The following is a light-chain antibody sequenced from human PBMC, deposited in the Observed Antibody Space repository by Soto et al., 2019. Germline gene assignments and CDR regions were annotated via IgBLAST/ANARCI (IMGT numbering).Light chain of an antibody. V-gene: IGLV2-14*01. CDR2: EVR. CDR3: RSYSRTTLV. J-gene: IGLJ1*01. Sequence: QSVLTQQPSVSSSPGQSITISCTGTTSYVGGHDYVSWYQQHPGKAPKLVIYEVRNRTAGVSNRFSGSKSRNTDPLTISGLQAEDEADYYCRSYSRTTLVFGTGTKAT. CDR1: TSYVGGHDY.